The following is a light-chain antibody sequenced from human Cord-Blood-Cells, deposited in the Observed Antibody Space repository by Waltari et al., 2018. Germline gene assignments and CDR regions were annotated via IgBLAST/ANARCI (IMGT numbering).Light chain of an antibody. CDR1: QGISSY. CDR2: AAS. J-gene: IGKJ3*01. CDR3: QQYYSYPLT. Sequence: AIRMTQSPSSFSASTGDRVTITCRASQGISSYLAWYQQKPGKAPKLLISAASTLQSGVPSRFSGSGSGTDFTLTISCLQSEDFATYYCQQYYSYPLTFGPGTKVDIK. V-gene: IGKV1-8*01.